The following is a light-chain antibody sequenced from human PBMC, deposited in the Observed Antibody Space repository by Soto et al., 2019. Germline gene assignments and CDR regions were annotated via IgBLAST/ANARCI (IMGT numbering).Light chain of an antibody. CDR3: QQYDNLPLT. CDR2: DAS. V-gene: IGKV1-33*01. J-gene: IGKJ4*01. CDR1: QAISNY. Sequence: DIQMTQSPSSLSASVGDRVTITCQASQAISNYLNWYQQKPGKAPKLLIYDASNLETGVPSRFSGSGSGTEFTCTISSLQPEDIATYYCQQYDNLPLTFGGGTKVEIK.